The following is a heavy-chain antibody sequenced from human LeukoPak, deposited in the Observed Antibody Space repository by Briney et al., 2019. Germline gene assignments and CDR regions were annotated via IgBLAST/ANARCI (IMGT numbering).Heavy chain of an antibody. Sequence: SETLSLTCAVYGGSFNGYYWSWIRQPPGKGPEWIGEINDSEITNYNPSLKSRLIISLDMSKNHLSLELSSVTAADTAVYYCARLRNYYDSSGYLRTFDHWGQGTLVTVSS. CDR1: GGSFNGYY. D-gene: IGHD3-22*01. CDR2: INDSEIT. V-gene: IGHV4-34*01. CDR3: ARLRNYYDSSGYLRTFDH. J-gene: IGHJ4*02.